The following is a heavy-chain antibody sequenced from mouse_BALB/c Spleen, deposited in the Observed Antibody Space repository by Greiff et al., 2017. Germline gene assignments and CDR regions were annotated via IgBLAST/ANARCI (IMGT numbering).Heavy chain of an antibody. CDR2: INSNGGST. CDR1: GFTFSSYY. V-gene: IGHV5-6-2*01. CDR3: ARDGYYDYYAMDY. J-gene: IGHJ4*01. D-gene: IGHD2-3*01. Sequence: EVQVVESGGGLVKLGGSLKLSCAASGFTFSSYYMSWVRQTPEKRLELVAAINSNGGSTYYPDTVKGRFTISRDNAKNTLYLQMSSLKSEDTALYYCARDGYYDYYAMDYWGQGTSVTVSS.